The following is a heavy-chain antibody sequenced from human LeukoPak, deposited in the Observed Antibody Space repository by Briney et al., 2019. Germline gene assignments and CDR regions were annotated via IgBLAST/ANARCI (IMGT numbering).Heavy chain of an antibody. CDR3: ARAGRYCSSTSCYLHY. CDR1: GGTFSSYA. J-gene: IGHJ4*02. Sequence: GSSVKVSCKASGGTFSSYAISWVRQAPGQGLEWMGGIIPIFGTANYAQKFQGRVTITADKSTSTAYMELSSLRSEDTAVYYCARAGRYCSSTSCYLHYWGQGTLVTVSS. V-gene: IGHV1-69*06. CDR2: IIPIFGTA. D-gene: IGHD2-2*01.